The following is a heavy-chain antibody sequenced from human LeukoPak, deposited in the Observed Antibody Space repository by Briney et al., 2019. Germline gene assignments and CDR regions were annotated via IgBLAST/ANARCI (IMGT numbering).Heavy chain of an antibody. CDR3: ARLLISGSMKAPGDY. V-gene: IGHV5-51*01. Sequence: GESLKISCKGSGYSFTNYWIAWVRQVPGKGLEWMGIIYPGDSDTRYSASFQGQVTISADKSITTASLQWSSLRASDTAIYYCARLLISGSMKAPGDYWGQGTLVTVSS. J-gene: IGHJ4*02. CDR2: IYPGDSDT. CDR1: GYSFTNYW. D-gene: IGHD1-26*01.